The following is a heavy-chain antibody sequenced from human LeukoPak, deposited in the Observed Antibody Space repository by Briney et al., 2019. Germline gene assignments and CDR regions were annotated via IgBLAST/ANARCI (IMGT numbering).Heavy chain of an antibody. CDR2: INPNSGGT. CDR3: ARPSGWSSYYYYYMDV. J-gene: IGHJ6*03. CDR1: GYTFTGYY. V-gene: IGHV1-2*06. D-gene: IGHD6-19*01. Sequence: ASVKVSCKASGYTFTGYYMHWVRQAPGQGLEWMGRINPNSGGTNYAQKFQGRVTMTRDTSISTAYMELSRLRSDDTAVYYCARPSGWSSYYYYYMDVWGEGTTVTVSS.